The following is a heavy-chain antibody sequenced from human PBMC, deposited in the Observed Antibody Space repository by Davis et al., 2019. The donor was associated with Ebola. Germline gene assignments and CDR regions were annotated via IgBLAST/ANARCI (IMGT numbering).Heavy chain of an antibody. J-gene: IGHJ4*02. D-gene: IGHD4-17*01. CDR1: GFPFSSYS. CDR2: ISSSSSTI. CDR3: ARDGGDYGAAKADY. V-gene: IGHV3-48*02. Sequence: GGSLRLSCAASGFPFSSYSMSWVRQAPGKGLEWVAYISSSSSTIHYADSVKGRFTISRDNAKNSLYLQMNRLRDEDTAVYYCARDGGDYGAAKADYWGQGTLVTVSS.